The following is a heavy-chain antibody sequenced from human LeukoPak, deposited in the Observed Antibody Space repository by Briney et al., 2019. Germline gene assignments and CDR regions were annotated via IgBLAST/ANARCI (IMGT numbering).Heavy chain of an antibody. Sequence: GRSLRLSCAASGFTFSSYAMHWVRQAPGKGLEWVAVISYDGSNKYYADSVKGRLTISRDNSKNTLYLQMNSLRAEDTAVYYCARDMGVGATVGFDYWGQGTLVTVSS. D-gene: IGHD1-26*01. CDR2: ISYDGSNK. CDR1: GFTFSSYA. J-gene: IGHJ4*02. CDR3: ARDMGVGATVGFDY. V-gene: IGHV3-30*04.